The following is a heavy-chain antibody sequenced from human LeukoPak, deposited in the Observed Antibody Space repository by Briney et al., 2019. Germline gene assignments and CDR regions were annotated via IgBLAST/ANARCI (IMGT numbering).Heavy chain of an antibody. CDR2: IYTSGST. V-gene: IGHV4-61*02. Sequence: PSETLSLTCTVSGGSISSGSYYWSWIRQPAGKGLEWIGRIYTSGSTNYHPSLKSRVTISVDTSKNQFSLKLSSVTAADTAVYYCARDPQLGSSGYYDAFDIWVQGTMVTVSS. D-gene: IGHD3-22*01. J-gene: IGHJ3*02. CDR1: GGSISSGSYY. CDR3: ARDPQLGSSGYYDAFDI.